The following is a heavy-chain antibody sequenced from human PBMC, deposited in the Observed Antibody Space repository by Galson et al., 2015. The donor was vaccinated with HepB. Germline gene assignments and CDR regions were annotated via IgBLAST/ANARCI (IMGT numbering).Heavy chain of an antibody. CDR2: IWYDGSNK. V-gene: IGHV3-33*01. Sequence: SLRLSCAASEFTFGSYGMHWVRQAPGKGLEWVAIIWYDGSNKYYADSVTGRFTISRNNSKNTVFLQMNSLRAEDTAVYYCARGWSGAAAGPDSWGQGTLVTVSS. J-gene: IGHJ4*02. CDR1: EFTFGSYG. CDR3: ARGWSGAAAGPDS. D-gene: IGHD6-13*01.